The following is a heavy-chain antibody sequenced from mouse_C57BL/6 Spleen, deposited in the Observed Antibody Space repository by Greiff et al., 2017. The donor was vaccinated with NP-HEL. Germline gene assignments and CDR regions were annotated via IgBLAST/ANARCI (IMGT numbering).Heavy chain of an antibody. CDR2: IYPRSGNT. Sequence: VQRVESGAELARPGASVKLSCKASGYTFTSYGISWVKQRTGQGLEWIGEIYPRSGNTYYNEKFKGKATLTADKSSSTAYMELRSLTSEDSAVYFCLYDYDVDWYFDVWGTGTTVTVSS. D-gene: IGHD2-4*01. CDR3: LYDYDVDWYFDV. V-gene: IGHV1-81*01. J-gene: IGHJ1*03. CDR1: GYTFTSYG.